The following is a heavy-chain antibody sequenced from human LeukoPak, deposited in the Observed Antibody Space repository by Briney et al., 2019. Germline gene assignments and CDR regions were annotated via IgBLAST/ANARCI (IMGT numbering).Heavy chain of an antibody. J-gene: IGHJ6*02. V-gene: IGHV3-11*01. CDR3: ARGRYDFWSGYIQPRTYYYGMDV. D-gene: IGHD3-3*01. CDR2: ISSSGSTI. CDR1: GFTFSTYY. Sequence: GGSLRLSCAASGFTFSTYYMSWIRQAPGKGLEWVSYISSSGSTIYYADSVKGRFTISRDNAKNSLYLQMNSLRAEDTAVYYCARGRYDFWSGYIQPRTYYYGMDVWGQGTTVTVSS.